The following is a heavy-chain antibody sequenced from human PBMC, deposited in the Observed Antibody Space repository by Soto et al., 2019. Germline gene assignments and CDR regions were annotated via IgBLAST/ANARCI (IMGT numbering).Heavy chain of an antibody. CDR3: ARRYGSAIDY. J-gene: IGHJ4*02. CDR2: IYYSGST. D-gene: IGHD1-26*01. CDR1: GGTISSWD. Sequence: SETLSLTCTVSGGTISSWDWSWIRQPPGKRLEWIGYIYYSGSTNCNPSLKSRVTISVDTSKNQFSLKLSSVTAADTAVYYCARRYGSAIDYWGQRTLVTVSS. V-gene: IGHV4-59*08.